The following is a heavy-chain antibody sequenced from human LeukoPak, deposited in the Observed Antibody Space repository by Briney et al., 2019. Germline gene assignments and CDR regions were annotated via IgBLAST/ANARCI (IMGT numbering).Heavy chain of an antibody. J-gene: IGHJ5*02. V-gene: IGHV1-69*13. CDR1: GYIFTTYG. D-gene: IGHD1-26*01. CDR3: AFSGSYWFDP. CDR2: IIPIFGTA. Sequence: ASVKVSCKASGYIFTTYGISWVRQAPGQGLEWMGGIIPIFGTANYAQKFQGRVTITADESTSTAYMELSSLRSEDTAVYYCAFSGSYWFDPWGQGTLVTVSS.